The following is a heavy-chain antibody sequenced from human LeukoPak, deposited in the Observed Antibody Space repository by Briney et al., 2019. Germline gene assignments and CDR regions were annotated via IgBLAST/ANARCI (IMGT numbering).Heavy chain of an antibody. CDR3: AKGGAGYCTNGVCFNYYYYYGMDV. CDR2: ISYDGSNK. D-gene: IGHD2-8*01. Sequence: GGSLRLSCAASGFTFSSYGMHWVRQAPGKELEWVAVISYDGSNKYYADSVKGRFTISRDNSKNTLYLQMNSLRAEDTAVYYCAKGGAGYCTNGVCFNYYYYYGMDVWGQGTTVTVSS. CDR1: GFTFSSYG. V-gene: IGHV3-30*18. J-gene: IGHJ6*02.